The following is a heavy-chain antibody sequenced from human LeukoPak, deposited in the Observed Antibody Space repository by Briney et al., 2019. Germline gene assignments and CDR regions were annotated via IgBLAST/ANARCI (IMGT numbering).Heavy chain of an antibody. CDR1: GFTFSSYW. CDR3: ARGGATTFGLWGNAFDI. Sequence: GGSLRLSCAASGFTFSSYWMSWVRQAPGKGLEWVANIKQDGSEKYYVDSVKGRFTISRDNAKNSLYLQMNSLRAEDTAVYYCARGGATTFGLWGNAFDIWGQGTMVTVSS. D-gene: IGHD3-3*01. CDR2: IKQDGSEK. J-gene: IGHJ3*02. V-gene: IGHV3-7*01.